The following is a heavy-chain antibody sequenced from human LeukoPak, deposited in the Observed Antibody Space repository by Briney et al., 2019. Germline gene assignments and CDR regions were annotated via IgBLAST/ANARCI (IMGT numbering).Heavy chain of an antibody. D-gene: IGHD3-10*01. J-gene: IGHJ4*02. CDR3: TTSGTPFEY. CDR2: IKNKGDGGTT. CDR1: GFTFNKAW. V-gene: IGHV3-15*01. Sequence: GGSLRLSCAASGFTFNKAWMSWVRLAPGKGLEWVGRIKNKGDGGTTDYAAPVKGRFTVSRDDSKSTLYLQMNSLKTEDTAMYYCTTSGTPFEYWGQGTLVTVSS.